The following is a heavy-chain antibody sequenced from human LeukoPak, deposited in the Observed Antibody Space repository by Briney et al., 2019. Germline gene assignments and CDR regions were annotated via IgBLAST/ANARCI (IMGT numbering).Heavy chain of an antibody. V-gene: IGHV1-8*03. CDR2: MNPNSGNT. D-gene: IGHD4-23*01. J-gene: IGHJ4*02. CDR3: ARRWSYYFDY. Sequence: ASVKVSCRASGYTFTSYDINWVRQATGQGLEWMGWMNPNSGNTGYAQKFQGRVTITRNTSISTAYMALSSLRSEDTAVYYCARRWSYYFDYWGQGTLVTVSS. CDR1: GYTFTSYD.